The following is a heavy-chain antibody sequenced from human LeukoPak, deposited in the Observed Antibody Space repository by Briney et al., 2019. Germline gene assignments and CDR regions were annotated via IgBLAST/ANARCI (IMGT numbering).Heavy chain of an antibody. V-gene: IGHV3-33*01. CDR3: ARDPTHLYGDYAQYFDY. CDR2: IWCDGSNK. J-gene: IGHJ4*02. CDR1: GFTFSSYG. Sequence: GGSLRLSCAASGFTFSSYGMHWVRQAPGKGLEWVAVIWCDGSNKYYADSVKGRFTISRDNSKNTLYLQMNSLRAEDTAVYYCARDPTHLYGDYAQYFDYWGQGTLVTVSS. D-gene: IGHD4-17*01.